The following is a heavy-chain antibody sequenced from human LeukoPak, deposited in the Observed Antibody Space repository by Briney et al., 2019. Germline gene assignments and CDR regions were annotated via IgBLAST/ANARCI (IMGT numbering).Heavy chain of an antibody. CDR1: GGSFSGYY. Sequence: SETLSLTCAVYGGSFSGYYWSWIRQPPGKGLEWIGEINYSGSTNYNPSLKSRVTISVDTSKNQFSLKLSSVTAADTAVYYCARGSPLGQNWFDPWGQGTLVTVSS. CDR2: INYSGST. V-gene: IGHV4-34*01. J-gene: IGHJ5*02. CDR3: ARGSPLGQNWFDP.